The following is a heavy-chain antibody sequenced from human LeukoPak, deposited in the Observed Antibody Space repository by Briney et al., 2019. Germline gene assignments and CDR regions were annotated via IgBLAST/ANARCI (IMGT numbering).Heavy chain of an antibody. CDR1: GFTFSNNA. D-gene: IGHD5-24*01. Sequence: SGGSLRLSCAASGFTFSNNAMSWVRQPPGKGLEWVSGISGGGDSTSYADSVNGRFTISRDNSRNTLYLQMNSLRAEDTAIYYCAKDAPYVDMATMVKAYFFDYWGQGTLVTVSS. CDR2: ISGGGDST. J-gene: IGHJ4*02. V-gene: IGHV3-23*01. CDR3: AKDAPYVDMATMVKAYFFDY.